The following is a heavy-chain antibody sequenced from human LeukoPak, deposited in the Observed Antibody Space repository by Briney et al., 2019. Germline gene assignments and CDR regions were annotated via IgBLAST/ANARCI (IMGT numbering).Heavy chain of an antibody. J-gene: IGHJ4*02. Sequence: ASVKVSCKASGYTFTGYYMHWVRQAPGQGLEWMGWINPNSGGTNYAQKFQGWVTMTRDTSISTAYMELSRLRSDDTAVYYCARGEGELLSGGIDYWGQGTLVTVSS. D-gene: IGHD1-26*01. CDR1: GYTFTGYY. CDR2: INPNSGGT. CDR3: ARGEGELLSGGIDY. V-gene: IGHV1-2*04.